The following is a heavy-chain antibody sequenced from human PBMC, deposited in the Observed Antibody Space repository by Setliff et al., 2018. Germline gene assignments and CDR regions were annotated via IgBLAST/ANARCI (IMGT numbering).Heavy chain of an antibody. CDR1: GGSFSSSSYY. CDR3: AREDGPNYYYYYMDI. D-gene: IGHD2-8*01. CDR2: IYYSGST. J-gene: IGHJ6*03. V-gene: IGHV4-39*07. Sequence: LSLTCAVSGGSFSSSSYYWGWIRQPPGKGLECIGIIYYSGSTYYKPSLKSRVTISVDTSKNQFSLKLSAVTAADTAVYFCAREDGPNYYYYYMDIWGKGTTVTVSS.